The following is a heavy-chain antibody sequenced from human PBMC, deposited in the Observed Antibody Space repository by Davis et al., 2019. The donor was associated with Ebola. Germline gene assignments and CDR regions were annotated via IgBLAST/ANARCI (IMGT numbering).Heavy chain of an antibody. Sequence: GGSLRLSCTASGFTFGDYAISWVRQAPGKGLEWVSTLGLSADTYYADSVKGRFTISRDNSKNTLYLQMNSLRVEDTAIYYCAKDTSNVWFDVWGQGTMVTVSS. CDR2: LGLSADT. D-gene: IGHD6-19*01. CDR1: GFTFGDYA. CDR3: AKDTSNVWFDV. J-gene: IGHJ3*01. V-gene: IGHV3-23*01.